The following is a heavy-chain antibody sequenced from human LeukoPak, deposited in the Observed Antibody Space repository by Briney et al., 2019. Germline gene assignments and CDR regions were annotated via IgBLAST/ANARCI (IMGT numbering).Heavy chain of an antibody. D-gene: IGHD3-22*01. CDR2: IFYSGIT. V-gene: IGHV4-34*12. J-gene: IGHJ2*01. CDR1: GGSFSGYY. Sequence: SETLSLTCAVYGGSFSGYYWSWIRQPPGKGLEWIGSIFYSGITYYNPSLKSRVTMSVDTSNNQFSLNLNSVTAADTAMYYCARDEGLLRTLDLWGRGTLVTVSS. CDR3: ARDEGLLRTLDL.